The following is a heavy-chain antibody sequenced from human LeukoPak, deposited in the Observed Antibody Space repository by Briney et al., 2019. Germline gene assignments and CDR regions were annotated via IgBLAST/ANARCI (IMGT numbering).Heavy chain of an antibody. CDR1: GGSFSGYY. J-gene: IGHJ1*01. CDR2: INHSGST. Sequence: SETLSLTCAVYGGSFSGYYWSWIRQPPGKGPEWIGEINHSGSTNYNPSLKSRVTISVDTSKNQFSLKLSSVTAADTAVYYCARGIRDYVWGSYRFQHWGQGTLVTVSS. CDR3: ARGIRDYVWGSYRFQH. D-gene: IGHD3-16*02. V-gene: IGHV4-34*01.